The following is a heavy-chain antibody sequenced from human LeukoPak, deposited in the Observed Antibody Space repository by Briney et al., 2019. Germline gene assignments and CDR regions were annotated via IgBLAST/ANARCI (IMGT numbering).Heavy chain of an antibody. Sequence: PSETLSLTCTVSGGSISSYYWSWIRQPPGKGLEWIGYIYYTGSTYYNPSLKSRVTISVDTSKNQFSLKLSSVTAADTAVYYCARQVGLQWLMFRPSYYFDYWGQGTLVTVSS. CDR1: GGSISSYY. V-gene: IGHV4-59*08. CDR3: ARQVGLQWLMFRPSYYFDY. D-gene: IGHD6-19*01. J-gene: IGHJ4*02. CDR2: IYYTGST.